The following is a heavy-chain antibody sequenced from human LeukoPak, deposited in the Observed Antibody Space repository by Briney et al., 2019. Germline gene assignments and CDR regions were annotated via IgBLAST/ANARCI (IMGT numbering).Heavy chain of an antibody. Sequence: GGSLRLSGAASGFTFSSYAMSWVRQAPGRGLEWVSAVSGSGGSTYYADSVKGRFTISRDNSKNTLYLQMNSLRAEDTAVYYCAKQPQYYYDSSGYWGYWGQGTLVTVSS. CDR3: AKQPQYYYDSSGYWGY. J-gene: IGHJ4*02. D-gene: IGHD3-22*01. CDR2: VSGSGGST. CDR1: GFTFSSYA. V-gene: IGHV3-23*01.